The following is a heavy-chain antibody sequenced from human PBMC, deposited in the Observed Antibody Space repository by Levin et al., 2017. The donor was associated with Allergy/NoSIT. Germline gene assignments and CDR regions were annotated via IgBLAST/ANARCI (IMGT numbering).Heavy chain of an antibody. V-gene: IGHV1-69*06. J-gene: IGHJ3*02. CDR3: ARSSTDAFDI. Sequence: SVKVSCKASGYTFTGYYMHWVRQAPGQGLEWMGGIIPIFGTANYAQKFQGRVTITADKSTSTAYMELSSLRSEETAVYYCARSSTDAFDIWGQGTMVTVSS. CDR2: IIPIFGTA. D-gene: IGHD2/OR15-2a*01. CDR1: GYTFTGYY.